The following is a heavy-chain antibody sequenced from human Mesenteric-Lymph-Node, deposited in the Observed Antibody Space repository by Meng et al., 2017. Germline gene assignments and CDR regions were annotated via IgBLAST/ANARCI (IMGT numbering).Heavy chain of an antibody. Sequence: SVKVSCKASGGTFSSYTISWVRQAPGQGLEWMGRIFPILGIANYAQKFQGRVTITADKSTNTAYMELSSLRSEDTAVYYCARDHDSTYDFYVDAFDIWGQGTKVTVSS. CDR3: ARDHDSTYDFYVDAFDI. V-gene: IGHV1-69*04. J-gene: IGHJ3*02. CDR2: IFPILGIA. CDR1: GGTFSSYT. D-gene: IGHD3-3*01.